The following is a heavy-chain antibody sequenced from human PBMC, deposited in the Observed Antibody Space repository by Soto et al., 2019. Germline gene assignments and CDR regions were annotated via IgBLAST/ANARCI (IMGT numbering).Heavy chain of an antibody. CDR1: GFTCDDNA. V-gene: IGHV3-9*01. D-gene: IGHD3-16*01. CDR3: AISQDRGGRTTFIY. CDR2: INWKSDI. Sequence: PLRLSGAASGFTCDDNAMHWVRQAPEKGLEWVSGINWKSDIGYADSVKVRFTISRDNAENSLYLQMNSLRAEDTALYYCAISQDRGGRTTFIYWGQGTQVTVSS. J-gene: IGHJ4*02.